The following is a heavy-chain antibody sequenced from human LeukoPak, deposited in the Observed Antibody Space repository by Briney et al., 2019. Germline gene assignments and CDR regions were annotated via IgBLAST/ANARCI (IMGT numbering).Heavy chain of an antibody. D-gene: IGHD6-13*01. CDR3: AREAVGSHYDY. Sequence: PGGSLRLSCAASGFTFSSFTMHWVRQAPGKGREYVSAISSNGGNTYYANSVKGRFTISRDNSKNTLYLQMGSLRAEDMALYYCAREAVGSHYDYWGQGTLVTVSS. J-gene: IGHJ4*02. V-gene: IGHV3-64*01. CDR1: GFTFSSFT. CDR2: ISSNGGNT.